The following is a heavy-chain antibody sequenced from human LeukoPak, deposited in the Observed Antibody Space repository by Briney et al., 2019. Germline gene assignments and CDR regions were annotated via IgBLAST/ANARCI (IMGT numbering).Heavy chain of an antibody. CDR1: GGSFSGYY. D-gene: IGHD3-22*01. V-gene: IGHV4-34*01. J-gene: IGHJ4*02. CDR2: INHSGST. CDR3: AATYYYDSSGYYFGDY. Sequence: SETLSLTCAVYGGSFSGYYWSWIRQPPGKGLEWIGEINHSGSTNYNPSLKSRVTISVDTSKNQFSLELSSVTAADTAVYYCAATYYYDSSGYYFGDYWGQGTLVTVSS.